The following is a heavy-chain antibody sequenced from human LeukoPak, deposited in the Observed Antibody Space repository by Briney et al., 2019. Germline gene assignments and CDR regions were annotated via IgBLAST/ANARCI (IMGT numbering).Heavy chain of an antibody. Sequence: GSLRLSCAASGFTFSSHWMHWVRQAPGKGLVWVSRINSDGSSISYADSVKGRFTISRDNAKNTLYLQMNSLRAEDTAVYYCARTLSIAAARYFDYWGQGTLVTVSS. J-gene: IGHJ4*02. CDR1: GFTFSSHW. D-gene: IGHD6-13*01. CDR2: INSDGSSI. CDR3: ARTLSIAAARYFDY. V-gene: IGHV3-74*01.